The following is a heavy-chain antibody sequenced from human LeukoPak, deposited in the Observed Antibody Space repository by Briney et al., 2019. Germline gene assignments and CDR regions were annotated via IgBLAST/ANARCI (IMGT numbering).Heavy chain of an antibody. Sequence: GGSLRLSCAASGFTVSSNYMSWVRQAPGKGLEWVSVIYSGGSTYYADSVKGRFTISRDNSKNTLYLQMNSLRAEDTAVYYCARDLGDYGDYVPLGYWGQGTLVTVSS. J-gene: IGHJ4*02. CDR1: GFTVSSNY. CDR2: IYSGGST. CDR3: ARDLGDYGDYVPLGY. V-gene: IGHV3-53*01. D-gene: IGHD4-17*01.